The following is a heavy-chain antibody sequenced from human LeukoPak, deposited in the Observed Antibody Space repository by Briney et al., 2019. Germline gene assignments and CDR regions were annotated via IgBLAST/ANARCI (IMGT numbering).Heavy chain of an antibody. J-gene: IGHJ6*03. CDR2: INPNSGGT. V-gene: IGHV1-2*02. CDR1: GYTFTGYY. CDR3: ARGVPGTYYYYYMDD. Sequence: AASVKVSCKASGYTFTGYYMHWVRQAPGQGLEWMGWINPNSGGTNYAQKFQGRVTMTRDTSITTAYMELTRLRSDDTAVYYCARGVPGTYYYYYMDDWGKGTTVTVSS. D-gene: IGHD2-2*01.